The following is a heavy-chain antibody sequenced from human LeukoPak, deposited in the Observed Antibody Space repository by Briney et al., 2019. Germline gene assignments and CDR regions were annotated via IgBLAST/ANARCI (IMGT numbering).Heavy chain of an antibody. J-gene: IGHJ4*02. CDR3: ARGDDYVWGSYPFNY. CDR1: GYSISSGYY. V-gene: IGHV4-38-2*02. D-gene: IGHD3-16*02. Sequence: PSETLSLTCTVSGYSISSGYYWGWIRQPPGKGLEWIGSIYHSGSTYYNPSLKSRVTISVDTSKNQFSLKLGSVTAADTAVYYCARGDDYVWGSYPFNYWGQGTLVTVSS. CDR2: IYHSGST.